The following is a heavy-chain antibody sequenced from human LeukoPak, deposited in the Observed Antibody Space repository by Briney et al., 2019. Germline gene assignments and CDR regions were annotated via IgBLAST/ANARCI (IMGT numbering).Heavy chain of an antibody. D-gene: IGHD2-2*01. CDR2: ISYDGSNK. CDR3: ARDPPYQLLLHDY. Sequence: GGSLRLSCAASGFTFSSYAMHWVRQAPGKGLEWVAVISYDGSNKYYADSVKGRFTISRDNSKNTLYLQMNSLRAEDTAVYYCARDPPYQLLLHDYWGQGTLVTVSS. V-gene: IGHV3-30*04. CDR1: GFTFSSYA. J-gene: IGHJ4*02.